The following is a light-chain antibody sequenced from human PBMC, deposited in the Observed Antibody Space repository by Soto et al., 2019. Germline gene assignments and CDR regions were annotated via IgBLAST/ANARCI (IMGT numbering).Light chain of an antibody. CDR3: RTGDPVVV. V-gene: IGLV4-69*01. CDR1: SGHSDYG. Sequence: QLVLTQSPSASASLGASVKLTCTLSSGHSDYGIAWHQQQPDKGPRYLMKLNRDGSHNKGDGIPDRFSGSSSGAERYLTIPGLYSGDEADYYCRTGDPVVVFAGGTKLTVL. J-gene: IGLJ2*01. CDR2: LNRDGSH.